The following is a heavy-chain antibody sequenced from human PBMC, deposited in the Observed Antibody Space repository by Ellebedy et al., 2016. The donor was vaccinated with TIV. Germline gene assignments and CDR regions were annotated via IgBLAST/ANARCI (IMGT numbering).Heavy chain of an antibody. J-gene: IGHJ6*02. CDR1: GFTFSSYS. Sequence: GESLKISXAASGFTFSSYSMNWVRQAPGKGLEWVSSISSSSIYISYADSVKGRFTISRDNAKNSLSLQMNSLRAEDTAVYYCARDRVSYDGMDVWGQGTTVTVSS. CDR2: ISSSSIYI. V-gene: IGHV3-21*01. CDR3: ARDRVSYDGMDV. D-gene: IGHD3-10*01.